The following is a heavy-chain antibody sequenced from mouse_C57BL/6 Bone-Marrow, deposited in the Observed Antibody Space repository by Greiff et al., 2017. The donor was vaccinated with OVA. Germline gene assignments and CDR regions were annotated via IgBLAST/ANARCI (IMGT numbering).Heavy chain of an antibody. J-gene: IGHJ3*01. V-gene: IGHV1-80*01. CDR1: GYAFSSYW. CDR3: ARGQPYYSKFSFAY. Sequence: QVQLQQSGAELVKPGASVKISCKASGYAFSSYWMNWVKQRPGKGLESIGQIYPGDGDTNYNGKFKGKATLTADKSSSTAYMQLSSLTSEDSAVYFCARGQPYYSKFSFAYWGQGTLVTVSA. D-gene: IGHD2-5*01. CDR2: IYPGDGDT.